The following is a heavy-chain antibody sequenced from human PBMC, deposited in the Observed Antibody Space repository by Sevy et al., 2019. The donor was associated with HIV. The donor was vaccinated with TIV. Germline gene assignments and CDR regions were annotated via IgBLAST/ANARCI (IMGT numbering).Heavy chain of an antibody. J-gene: IGHJ6*02. CDR3: ARDLVVVVAASKAYYGMDV. V-gene: IGHV3-21*01. CDR2: ISSSISYT. D-gene: IGHD2-15*01. CDR1: GFTFSSYS. Sequence: GGSLRLSCAASGFTFSSYSMNWVRQAPGKGLEWVSSISSSISYTYYAYSVKGRFTISRDNAKNSLYLQMSSLRAEDTAIYYCARDLVVVVAASKAYYGMDVWGQGTTVTVSS.